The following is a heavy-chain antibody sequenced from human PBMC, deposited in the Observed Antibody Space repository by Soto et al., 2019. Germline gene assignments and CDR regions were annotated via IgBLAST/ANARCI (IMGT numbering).Heavy chain of an antibody. CDR2: INTYSGKT. D-gene: IGHD1-1*01. J-gene: IGHJ4*02. V-gene: IGHV1-18*01. CDR3: ARRYGDPSSSTGFDY. Sequence: QVQLVQSGPEVKKPGASVKVSCKASGYTFGSYSITWVLQAPGQVLEWLGGINTYSGKTYYAQKVQGRVTLTTDTSTSTAYMDMRSLRSDDTAVDYCARRYGDPSSSTGFDYWGQGTLVSVSS. CDR1: GYTFGSYS.